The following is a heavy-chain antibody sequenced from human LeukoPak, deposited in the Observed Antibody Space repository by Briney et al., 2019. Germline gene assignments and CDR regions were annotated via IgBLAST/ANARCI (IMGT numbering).Heavy chain of an antibody. CDR2: TYYRSKWYN. D-gene: IGHD1-26*01. CDR1: GDSVSSNIAA. CDR3: ARGGSGGCRLGPTCAFDP. V-gene: IGHV6-1*01. J-gene: IGHJ5*02. Sequence: SQTLSLTCAISGDSVSSNIAAWNWIRQSPSRGLEWLGRTYYRSKWYNDYAVSVKSRITINADTSKNQFSLQLNSVTPEDTAVYYCARGGSGGCRLGPTCAFDPWGQGTLVTVSS.